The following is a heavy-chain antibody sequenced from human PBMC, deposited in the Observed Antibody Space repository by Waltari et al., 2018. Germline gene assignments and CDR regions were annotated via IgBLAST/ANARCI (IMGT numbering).Heavy chain of an antibody. D-gene: IGHD3-10*01. CDR2: RKQDGSEK. Sequence: EVQLVESGGGLVQPGGSLRLSCAASGFTFSSYWMSWVRQAPGKGLEWVANRKQDGSEKYYVDSVKGRFTISRDNAKNSLYLQMNSLRAEDTAVYYCAREKQGRGHLGYFDYWGQGTLVTVSS. J-gene: IGHJ4*02. V-gene: IGHV3-7*03. CDR1: GFTFSSYW. CDR3: AREKQGRGHLGYFDY.